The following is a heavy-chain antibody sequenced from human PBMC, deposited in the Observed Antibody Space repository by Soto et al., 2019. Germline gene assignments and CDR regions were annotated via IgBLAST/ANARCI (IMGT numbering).Heavy chain of an antibody. Sequence: ASVKVSCKASGYTFTSYGISWVRQAPGQGLEWMGWISAYNGNTNYAQKLQGRVTRTRDTSARTAYMELSSLRSEDTAVYYCARGHLAVVPVASWYYYMDVWGKGTTVTVSS. CDR1: GYTFTSYG. D-gene: IGHD2-2*01. V-gene: IGHV1-18*01. J-gene: IGHJ6*03. CDR2: ISAYNGNT. CDR3: ARGHLAVVPVASWYYYMDV.